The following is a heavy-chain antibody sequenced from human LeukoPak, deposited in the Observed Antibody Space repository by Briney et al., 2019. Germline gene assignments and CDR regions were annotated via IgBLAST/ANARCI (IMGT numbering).Heavy chain of an antibody. V-gene: IGHV4-39*01. CDR2: IYYSGST. CDR3: ARVLVRGVDY. D-gene: IGHD3-10*01. Sequence: PSETLSLTCTVSGGSISSSSYYWGWIRQPPGKGLEWIGSIYYSGSTYYNPSLKSRVTISVDTSKNQFSLKLSSVTAADTAVYYCARVLVRGVDYWGQGTLVTVSS. CDR1: GGSISSSSYY. J-gene: IGHJ4*02.